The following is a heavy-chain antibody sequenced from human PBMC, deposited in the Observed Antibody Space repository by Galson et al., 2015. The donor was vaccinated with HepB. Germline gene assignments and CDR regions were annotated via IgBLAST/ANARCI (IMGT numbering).Heavy chain of an antibody. D-gene: IGHD2-2*01. J-gene: IGHJ4*02. V-gene: IGHV1-69*10. CDR3: ASVACSSTSCYLYSSGWKCYFDY. CDR2: IIPILGIA. Sequence: SVKVSCKASGGTFSSYAISWVRQAPGQGLEWMGGIIPILGIANYAQKFQGRVTITADKSTSTAYMELSSLRSEDTAVYYCASVACSSTSCYLYSSGWKCYFDYWGQGTLVTVSS. CDR1: GGTFSSYA.